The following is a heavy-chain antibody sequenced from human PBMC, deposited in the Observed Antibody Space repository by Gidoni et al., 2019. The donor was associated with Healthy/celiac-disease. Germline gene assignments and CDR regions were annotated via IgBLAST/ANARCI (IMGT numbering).Heavy chain of an antibody. V-gene: IGHV3-7*01. CDR1: GFTFSSDW. Sequence: EVQLVESGGGLVQPGGSLRLSCAASGFTFSSDWMSWVRQAPGKGLEWVANIKQDGSEKYYVDSVKGRFTISRDNAKNSLYLQMNSLRAEDTAVYYCARYSITIFGVVTRKYFQHWGQGTLVTVSS. J-gene: IGHJ1*01. CDR3: ARYSITIFGVVTRKYFQH. CDR2: IKQDGSEK. D-gene: IGHD3-3*01.